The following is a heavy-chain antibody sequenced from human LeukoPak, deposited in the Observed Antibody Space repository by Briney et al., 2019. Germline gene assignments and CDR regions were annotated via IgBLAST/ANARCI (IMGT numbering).Heavy chain of an antibody. CDR3: ARDRFSGSSSWYVERYFDL. J-gene: IGHJ2*01. CDR1: GYTFTSYY. CDR2: INPSGGTT. D-gene: IGHD6-13*01. V-gene: IGHV1-46*01. Sequence: ASVKVSCKASGYTFTSYYMHWVRQAPGQGLEWMGIINPSGGTTNYAQKFRGRVTMTRDMSTSTVYMELSSLRSEDTAVYYCARDRFSGSSSWYVERYFDLWGRGTLVTVSS.